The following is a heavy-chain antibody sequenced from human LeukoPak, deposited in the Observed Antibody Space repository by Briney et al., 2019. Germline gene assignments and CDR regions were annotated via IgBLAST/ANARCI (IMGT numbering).Heavy chain of an antibody. CDR1: GGSISSGGYY. Sequence: SETLSLTCTVSGGSISSGGYYWSWIRQHPGKGLEWIGYIYYSGSTNYNPSLKSRVTISVDTSKNQFSLKLSSVTAADTAVYYCARHGGYDSNLDYWGQGTLVTVSS. CDR2: IYYSGST. J-gene: IGHJ4*02. CDR3: ARHGGYDSNLDY. D-gene: IGHD5-12*01. V-gene: IGHV4-61*08.